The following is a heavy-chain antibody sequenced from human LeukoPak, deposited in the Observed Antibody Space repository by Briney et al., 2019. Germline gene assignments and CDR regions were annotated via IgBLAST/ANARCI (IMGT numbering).Heavy chain of an antibody. V-gene: IGHV3-48*03. CDR3: ARVSGDSLDY. J-gene: IGHJ4*02. D-gene: IGHD2-21*02. CDR1: GFTFSNFE. Sequence: PGGSLRLSCAASGFTFSNFEGNWVRQAPGKGLEWVSYISSGGGSIYYADSVKGRLTISRDNAKNSLYLQMNSLRAEDTAVYYCARVSGDSLDYWGQGTLVTVSS. CDR2: ISSGGGSI.